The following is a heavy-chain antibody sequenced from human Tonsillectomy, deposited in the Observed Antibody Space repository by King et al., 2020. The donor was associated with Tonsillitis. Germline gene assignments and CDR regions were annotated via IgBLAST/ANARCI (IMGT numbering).Heavy chain of an antibody. D-gene: IGHD5-18*01. Sequence: VQLVESGGGVVQPGRSLRLSCAASGFTFSSSAIHWVRQAPGKGLEWVAVISYDGSSSHFADSVKGRFTISRDNSKNTLYLQVNSLRVEDTAVYYCARGRGGGYSYDSYYHGRGGWGQGTTVTVSS. J-gene: IGHJ6*02. V-gene: IGHV3-30-3*01. CDR3: ARGRGGGYSYDSYYHGRGG. CDR2: ISYDGSSS. CDR1: GFTFSSSA.